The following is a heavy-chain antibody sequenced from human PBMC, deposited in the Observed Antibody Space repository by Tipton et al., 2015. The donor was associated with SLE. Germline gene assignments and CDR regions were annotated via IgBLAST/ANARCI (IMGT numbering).Heavy chain of an antibody. CDR2: INRDGAT. CDR3: AKLRGYWFDR. Sequence: TLSLTCAVSGGSFSTYYWSWIRQFPGKGLGWIGEINRDGATKYNPSLKSRVTISLDMSRNYFSLKLTSVTAADTAIYYCAKLRGYWFDRWGPGTPVTVSS. V-gene: IGHV4-34*01. CDR1: GGSFSTYY. D-gene: IGHD5-24*01. J-gene: IGHJ5*02.